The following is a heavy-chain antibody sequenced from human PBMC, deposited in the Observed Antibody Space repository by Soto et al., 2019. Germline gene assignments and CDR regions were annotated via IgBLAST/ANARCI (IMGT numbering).Heavy chain of an antibody. D-gene: IGHD2-8*01. CDR2: IIPIFGTA. CDR3: AREPSDCTNGVCYADY. V-gene: IGHV1-69*13. CDR1: GGTFSSYA. Sequence: SVKVSCKASGGTFSSYAISWVRQAPGQGLEWMGGIIPIFGTANYAQKFQGRVTITADESTSTAYMELSSLRSEDTAVYYCAREPSDCTNGVCYADYWGQGTLVTVSS. J-gene: IGHJ4*02.